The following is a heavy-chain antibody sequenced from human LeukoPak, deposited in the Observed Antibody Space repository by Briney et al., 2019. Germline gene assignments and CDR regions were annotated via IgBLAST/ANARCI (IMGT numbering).Heavy chain of an antibody. CDR3: ARQTTFSSGRLNYYYYYMDV. V-gene: IGHV4-59*08. CDR1: GGSISSYY. J-gene: IGHJ6*03. CDR2: IYYSGST. D-gene: IGHD6-19*01. Sequence: SETLSLTCTVSGGSISSYYWSWIRQPPGKGLEWIGSIYYSGSTNYNPSLKSRVTISVDTSKNQFSLKLSSVTAADTAVYYCARQTTFSSGRLNYYYYYMDVWGKGTTVTVSS.